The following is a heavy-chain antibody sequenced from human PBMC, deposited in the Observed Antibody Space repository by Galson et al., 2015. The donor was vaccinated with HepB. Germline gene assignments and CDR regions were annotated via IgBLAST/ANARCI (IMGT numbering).Heavy chain of an antibody. V-gene: IGHV1-18*01. CDR3: ARVARRVGDTDVHDGFDI. Sequence: QSGAEVKKPGESLRISCKASGYTFNNYGIAWVRQAPGQGLEWMGWISNYNGDSNYAQKLQGRVTMTTDTSTNSAYMELRGLRSGDTAIYFCARVARRVGDTDVHDGFDIWGQGTAVTVSS. CDR2: ISNYNGDS. D-gene: IGHD1-26*01. J-gene: IGHJ3*02. CDR1: GYTFNNYG.